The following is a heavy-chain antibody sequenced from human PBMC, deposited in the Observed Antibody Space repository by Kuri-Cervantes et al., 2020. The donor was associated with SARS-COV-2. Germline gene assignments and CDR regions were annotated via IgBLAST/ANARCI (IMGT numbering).Heavy chain of an antibody. CDR3: ATVHTLYYAHYFDY. Sequence: GESLKISCAASGFTFSSYAMHWVRQAPGKGLEWVAVISYDGSNKYYADSVKGRFTISRDNSKNTLYLQMNSLRAEDTAVYYCATVHTLYYAHYFDYWGQGTLVTVSS. D-gene: IGHD2-2*01. CDR1: GFTFSSYA. CDR2: ISYDGSNK. V-gene: IGHV3-30-3*01. J-gene: IGHJ4*02.